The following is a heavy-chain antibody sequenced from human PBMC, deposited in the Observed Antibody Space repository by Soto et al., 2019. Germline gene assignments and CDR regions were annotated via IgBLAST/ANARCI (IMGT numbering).Heavy chain of an antibody. CDR2: ISGTGGST. J-gene: IGHJ4*02. Sequence: EVQLLESGGGLVQPGGSLRLSCAASGFTFSSYAMSWVRQAPGKGLAWVSAISGTGGSTDYADSVKGRFTISRDNSKNTLYLQMNSLRAEDTAVYYCAKSDNWNLRGSHFEYWGQGTLVTVSS. CDR1: GFTFSSYA. D-gene: IGHD1-1*01. CDR3: AKSDNWNLRGSHFEY. V-gene: IGHV3-23*01.